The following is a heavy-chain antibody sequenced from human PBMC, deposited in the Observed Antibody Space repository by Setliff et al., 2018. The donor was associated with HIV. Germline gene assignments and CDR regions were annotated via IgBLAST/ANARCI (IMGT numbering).Heavy chain of an antibody. CDR1: GDSISSGSYY. V-gene: IGHV4-61*02. Sequence: SETLSLTCTVSGDSISSGSYYWSWIRQPAGKGLEWIGRIYTSGTTNYNPSLKSRITISIDTSKSQFSLKLTSVAAADTAVYYCARDSGGYNYGFAVGSFDYWGQGALVTVSS. J-gene: IGHJ4*02. D-gene: IGHD5-18*01. CDR3: ARDSGGYNYGFAVGSFDY. CDR2: IYTSGTT.